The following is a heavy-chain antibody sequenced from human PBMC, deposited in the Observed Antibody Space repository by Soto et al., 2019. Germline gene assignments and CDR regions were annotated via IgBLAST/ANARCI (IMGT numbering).Heavy chain of an antibody. V-gene: IGHV3-30-3*01. D-gene: IGHD6-13*01. Sequence: PGGSLRLSCAASGFPFCSYAMHWVRQAPGKGLEWVAVISYDGSNKYYADSVKGRFTISRDNSKNTLYLQMNSLRAEDTAVYYCARDKSGYSMKPLQYGMDVWGQGTTVTVSS. CDR1: GFPFCSYA. J-gene: IGHJ6*02. CDR2: ISYDGSNK. CDR3: ARDKSGYSMKPLQYGMDV.